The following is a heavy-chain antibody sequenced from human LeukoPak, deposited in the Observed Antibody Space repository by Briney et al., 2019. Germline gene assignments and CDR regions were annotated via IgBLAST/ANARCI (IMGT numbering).Heavy chain of an antibody. J-gene: IGHJ4*02. Sequence: ASVKVSCKASGGTFSSYAISWVRQAPGQGLEWMGRIIPIFGTANYAQKFQGRVTTTTDESTSTAYMELSSLRSEDTAVYYCARGSLPIVVLPAALDDWGQGTLVTVSS. CDR3: ARGSLPIVVLPAALDD. D-gene: IGHD2-2*01. CDR1: GGTFSSYA. CDR2: IIPIFGTA. V-gene: IGHV1-69*05.